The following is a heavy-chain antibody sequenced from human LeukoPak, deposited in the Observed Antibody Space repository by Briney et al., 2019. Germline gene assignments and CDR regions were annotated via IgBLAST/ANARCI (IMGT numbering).Heavy chain of an antibody. V-gene: IGHV1-69*05. Sequence: SVKVSCKASGGTFSSYAISWVRQAPGQGLEWMGGIIPIFGTANYAQKFQGRVTITTDESTSTAYMELSSLRSEDTAVHYCARSGDTAMVTGYYYYYMDVWGKGTTVTVSS. CDR3: ARSGDTAMVTGYYYYYMDV. CDR2: IIPIFGTA. CDR1: GGTFSSYA. D-gene: IGHD5-18*01. J-gene: IGHJ6*03.